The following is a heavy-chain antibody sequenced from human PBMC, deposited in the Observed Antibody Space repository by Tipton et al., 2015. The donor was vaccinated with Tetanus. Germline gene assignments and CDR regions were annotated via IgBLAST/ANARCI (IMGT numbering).Heavy chain of an antibody. D-gene: IGHD1-7*01. CDR3: AKGGWNYWFDP. J-gene: IGHJ5*02. V-gene: IGHV3-23*01. CDR2: ISVGGAST. CDR1: GFTFNSYA. Sequence: SLRLSCAASGFTFNSYAMSWVRQAPGKGLEWVSSISVGGASTYYADSVRGRFTFSRDNSRNTLYLQMNSLRAEDTAMYYCAKGGWNYWFDPWGQGTLVTVSS.